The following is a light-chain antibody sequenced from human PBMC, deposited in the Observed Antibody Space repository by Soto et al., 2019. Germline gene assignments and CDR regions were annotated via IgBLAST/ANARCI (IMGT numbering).Light chain of an antibody. J-gene: IGLJ2*01. V-gene: IGLV2-23*02. CDR3: CSYAGYRRSGVV. Sequence: QSALTQPASVSGSPGQSITISCIGTSSDVGSHNFVSWYQQHPGKAPKLIIYEVSKWPSGVSHRFSGSKSGNTSSLTISGLQAEDEADYYCCSYAGYRRSGVVFGGGTKLTVL. CDR2: EVS. CDR1: SSDVGSHNF.